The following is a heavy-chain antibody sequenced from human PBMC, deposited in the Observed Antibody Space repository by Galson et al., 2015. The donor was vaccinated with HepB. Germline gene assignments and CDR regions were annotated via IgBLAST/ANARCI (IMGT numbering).Heavy chain of an antibody. CDR3: ARGDGGYSYDFFSMDV. J-gene: IGHJ6*02. CDR1: GFTFTNYV. Sequence: SLRLSCAASGFTFTNYVMHWVRQAPGQGLEWVAVISTDGYNKYYADSVKGRFTISRDNSKNTVFVQMTNLRVEDTGVCYCARGDGGYSYDFFSMDVWGQGTTVTISS. CDR2: ISTDGYNK. D-gene: IGHD5-18*01. V-gene: IGHV3-30-3*01.